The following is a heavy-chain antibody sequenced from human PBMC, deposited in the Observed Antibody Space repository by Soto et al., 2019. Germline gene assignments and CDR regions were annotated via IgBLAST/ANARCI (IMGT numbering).Heavy chain of an antibody. CDR2: IDTSGST. CDR1: GGSISTYY. J-gene: IGHJ4*01. CDR3: ARGGHDLWSGPFDY. V-gene: IGHV4-4*07. D-gene: IGHD3-3*01. Sequence: SETLSLTCRVSGGSISTYYCNWIRQPAGKGLEWIGRIDTSGSTNYNPSLKSRVTMSVDTSKNQFSLKLSSVTAADTAVYYCARGGHDLWSGPFDYCGHGTPVTVSP.